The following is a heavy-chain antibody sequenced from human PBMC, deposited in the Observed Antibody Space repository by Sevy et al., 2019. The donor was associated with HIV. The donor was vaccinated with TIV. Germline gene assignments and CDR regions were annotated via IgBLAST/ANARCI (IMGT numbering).Heavy chain of an antibody. Sequence: ASVKVSCKASGGTFSSYAISWVRQAPGQGLEWMGRIIPIFGTANYAQKFQGRVTITADESTSTAYMELSSLRSEDTAVYYCARVRCSSTSCYEGNFFDYWGHGTLVTVSS. CDR1: GGTFSSYA. D-gene: IGHD2-2*01. J-gene: IGHJ4*01. CDR3: ARVRCSSTSCYEGNFFDY. V-gene: IGHV1-69*13. CDR2: IIPIFGTA.